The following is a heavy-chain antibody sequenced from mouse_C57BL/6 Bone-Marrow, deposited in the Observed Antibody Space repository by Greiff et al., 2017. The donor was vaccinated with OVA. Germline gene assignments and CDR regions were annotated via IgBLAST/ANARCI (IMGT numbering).Heavy chain of an antibody. CDR3: ASHYYSNYDAY. J-gene: IGHJ3*01. V-gene: IGHV1-26*01. Sequence: EVQLQQSGPELVKPGASVKISCKASGYTFTDYYMNWVKQSHGKSLEWIGDINPNNGGTSYNQKFKGKATLTVDKSSSTAYMELRSLTSEDSAVYYCASHYYSNYDAYWGQGTLVTVSA. D-gene: IGHD2-5*01. CDR1: GYTFTDYY. CDR2: INPNNGGT.